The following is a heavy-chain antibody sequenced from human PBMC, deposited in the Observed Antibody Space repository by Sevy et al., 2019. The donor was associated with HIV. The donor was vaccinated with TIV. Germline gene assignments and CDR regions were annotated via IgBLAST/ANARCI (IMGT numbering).Heavy chain of an antibody. J-gene: IGHJ5*01. D-gene: IGHD3-10*01. CDR1: GGSITSLY. CDR3: AGENAGGRGYS. V-gene: IGHV4-59*08. Sequence: SETLSLTCTVSGGSITSLYWGWIRQPPGKGLEWIANIYYNGNTNYNPSLMSRVTISLDTSKNQFSLRLSSVTAADTAIDYCAGENAGGRGYSGGQGTLVTVSS. CDR2: IYYNGNT.